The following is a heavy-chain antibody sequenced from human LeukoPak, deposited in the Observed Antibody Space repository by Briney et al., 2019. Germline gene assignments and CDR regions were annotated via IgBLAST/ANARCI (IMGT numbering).Heavy chain of an antibody. V-gene: IGHV3-7*01. CDR2: IKTDGSEK. CDR1: GFTFSIYW. CDR3: TSNYYTSGPNDN. J-gene: IGHJ4*02. Sequence: GGSLRLSCAASGFTFSIYWMSWVRQAPGKGLEWVANIKTDGSEKRYVDSVKGRFTISRDNAKNSLYLQMNSLRAEDTAVYYCTSNYYTSGPNDNWGQGTLVTVSS. D-gene: IGHD3-22*01.